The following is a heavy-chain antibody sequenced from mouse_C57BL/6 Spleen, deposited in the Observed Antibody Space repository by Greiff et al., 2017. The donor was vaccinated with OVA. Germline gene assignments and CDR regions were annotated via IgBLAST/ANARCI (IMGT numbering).Heavy chain of an antibody. CDR1: GFNIKDYY. D-gene: IGHD1-1*01. J-gene: IGHJ4*01. CDR3: ARDYYGSSPYAMDY. Sequence: VQLQQSGAELVKPGASVKLSCTASGFNIKDYYMHWVKQRTEQGLEWIGRIDPEDGDTKYAPKFQGKATITADTSSNTAYLQLSSLTSEDTAVYYCARDYYGSSPYAMDYWGQGTSVTVSS. CDR2: IDPEDGDT. V-gene: IGHV14-2*01.